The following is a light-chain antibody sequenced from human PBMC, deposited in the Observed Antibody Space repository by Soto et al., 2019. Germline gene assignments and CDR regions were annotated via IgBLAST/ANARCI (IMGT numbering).Light chain of an antibody. CDR3: QTWGTGIHVV. CDR1: SGHSSYA. J-gene: IGLJ2*01. Sequence: QSVLTQSPSASASLGASVKLTCTLSSGHSSYAIAWHQQQPEKGPRYLMKLNSDGSHSKGDGSPDRFSGSSSGAERYLTISSLQSEDEADYYCQTWGTGIHVVFGGGTQLTVL. CDR2: LNSDGSH. V-gene: IGLV4-69*01.